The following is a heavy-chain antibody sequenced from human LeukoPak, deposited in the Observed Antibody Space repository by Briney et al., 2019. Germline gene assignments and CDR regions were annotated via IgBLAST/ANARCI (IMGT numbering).Heavy chain of an antibody. CDR2: IKQDGSEK. Sequence: GGSLRLSCAASGFTFSSLWMTWVRQAPGKGLEWVATIKQDGSEKYYVDSVKGRFTISRDNAKNTLYLQMNSLRAEDTAVYYCARDYYGIDYWGQGTLVTVSS. D-gene: IGHD3-22*01. CDR1: GFTFSSLW. CDR3: ARDYYGIDY. J-gene: IGHJ4*02. V-gene: IGHV3-7*01.